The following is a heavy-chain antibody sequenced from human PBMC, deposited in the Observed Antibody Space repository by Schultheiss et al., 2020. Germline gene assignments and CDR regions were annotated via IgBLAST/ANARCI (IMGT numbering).Heavy chain of an antibody. V-gene: IGHV4-59*01. CDR2: VYYNGNT. D-gene: IGHD6-13*01. CDR3: ARDSTVGVPAAAGINWFDP. J-gene: IGHJ5*02. CDR1: GGSFSGYY. Sequence: GSLRLSCAVYGGSFSGYYWSWIRQPPGKGLEWIGYVYYNGNTNYNPSLNSRVTISVDTSKNQFSLKLNSVTAADTAVYYCARDSTVGVPAAAGINWFDPWGQGTLVTVSS.